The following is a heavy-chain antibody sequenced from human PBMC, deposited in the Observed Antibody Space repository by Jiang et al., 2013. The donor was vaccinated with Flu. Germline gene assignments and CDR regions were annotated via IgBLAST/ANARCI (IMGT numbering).Heavy chain of an antibody. Sequence: QSGSELRNPGASVKISCKASGYIFTNYAVNWVRQAPGQGLESMGWINTNTGNPTYAQGFTGRFVFSLDTSITTAYLQISSLKAEDTAVYYCARGFDTGLWGQGTLVTVSS. CDR1: GYIFTNYA. CDR2: INTNTGNP. V-gene: IGHV7-4-1*02. CDR3: ARGFDTGL. D-gene: IGHD1-14*01. J-gene: IGHJ4*02.